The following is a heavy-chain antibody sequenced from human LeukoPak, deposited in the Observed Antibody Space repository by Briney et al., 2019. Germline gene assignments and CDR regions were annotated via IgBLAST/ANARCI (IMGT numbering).Heavy chain of an antibody. CDR2: ISSDGGTT. D-gene: IGHD3-9*01. CDR3: AKAGAEGYFDWLFGLNYYYGMDV. CDR1: GFTIGAYA. Sequence: PGGSLRLSCSVSGFTIGAYAMHWVRQAPGKGLQYVSSISSDGGTTYYADSVKGRFTISRDNSKNTLYLQMNSLRAEDTAVYYCAKAGAEGYFDWLFGLNYYYGMDVWGQGTTVTVSS. V-gene: IGHV3-64*04. J-gene: IGHJ6*02.